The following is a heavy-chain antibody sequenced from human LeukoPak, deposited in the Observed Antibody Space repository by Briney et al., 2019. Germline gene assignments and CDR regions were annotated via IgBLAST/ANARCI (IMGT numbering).Heavy chain of an antibody. D-gene: IGHD2-15*01. CDR3: AKGASLRYCSGGSCYSATLLDY. CDR1: GFTFSSYA. Sequence: GGSLRLSCAASGFTFSSYAMGGVRQAPGKGLEWVAAISGSGGSTYYADSVKGRFTISRDNSKNPLSLQLNRLRAADTAVYYCAKGASLRYCSGGSCYSATLLDYSGQGTLVTVSS. J-gene: IGHJ4*02. CDR2: ISGSGGST. V-gene: IGHV3-23*01.